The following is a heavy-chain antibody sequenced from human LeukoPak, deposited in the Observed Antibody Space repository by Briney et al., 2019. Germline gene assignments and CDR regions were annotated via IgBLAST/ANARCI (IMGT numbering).Heavy chain of an antibody. V-gene: IGHV3-23*01. CDR1: GFTFNSYA. J-gene: IGHJ6*02. D-gene: IGHD1-1*01. CDR2: ISGSGGST. CDR3: AKVPQLYHYYGMDV. Sequence: PGGSLRLSCAASGFTFNSYAMSWVRQAPGKGLEWVSAISGSGGSTYYADSVKGRFTISRDNSKNTLYLQMNSLRAEDTAVYYCAKVPQLYHYYGMDVWGQGTTVTVSS.